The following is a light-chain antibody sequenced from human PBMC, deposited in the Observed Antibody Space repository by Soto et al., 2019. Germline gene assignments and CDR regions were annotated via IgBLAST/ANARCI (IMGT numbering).Light chain of an antibody. V-gene: IGLV2-14*01. Sequence: QSALTQPASVSGSPGQSITISCTGTSSDVSGYNYVSWYQQHPGKAPKLMIYEVSNRPSGVSNRFSGSKSGNTASLTISGLQAEDEADYYCSSYTSSSTAGVFGTGTKLTVL. CDR1: SSDVSGYNY. CDR2: EVS. J-gene: IGLJ1*01. CDR3: SSYTSSSTAGV.